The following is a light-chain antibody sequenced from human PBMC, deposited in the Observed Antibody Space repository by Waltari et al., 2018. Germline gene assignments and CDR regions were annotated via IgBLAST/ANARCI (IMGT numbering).Light chain of an antibody. CDR2: AAS. CDR1: QTNTRG. V-gene: IGKV1-5*01. J-gene: IGKJ1*01. CDR3: QQYNSYSPWT. Sequence: DILLTQSPSTLSASVGDRVTITCRASQTNTRGLAWYQQKQGKAPNLLIFAASSLAKGVPSRFSGSGSGTEFTLSISSLQPDDFATYYCQQYNSYSPWTFGPGTKVEIK.